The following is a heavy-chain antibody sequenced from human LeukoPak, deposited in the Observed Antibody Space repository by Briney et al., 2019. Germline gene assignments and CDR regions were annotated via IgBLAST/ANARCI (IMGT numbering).Heavy chain of an antibody. D-gene: IGHD6-13*01. CDR1: GFIFSSYE. J-gene: IGHJ4*02. CDR3: ARYSSSWYATDY. Sequence: PGGSLRPSCAGTGFIFSSYEMNWVRRAPGKGLEWVSYISTSGSTIYYADSVKGRFTMSRDNAKNSLYLQMNSLSAEDTAVYYCARYSSSWYATDYWGQGTLVTVSS. V-gene: IGHV3-48*03. CDR2: ISTSGSTI.